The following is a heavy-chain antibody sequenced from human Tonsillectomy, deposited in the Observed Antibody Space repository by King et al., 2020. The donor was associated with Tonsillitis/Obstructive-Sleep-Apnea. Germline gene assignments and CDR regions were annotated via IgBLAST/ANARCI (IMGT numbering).Heavy chain of an antibody. J-gene: IGHJ4*02. Sequence: VQLVQSGAEVKKPGALVKVSCKASGYTFTGFFLHWVRQAPGHGLEWMGWINPNSGGTEYAQKFRGSVTMTRDTSINTAYMELNRLRSDDTAIYYCATTLDTGSFYRDYFDSWGQGTLLTVSS. D-gene: IGHD1-26*01. CDR2: INPNSGGT. V-gene: IGHV1-2*04. CDR3: ATTLDTGSFYRDYFDS. CDR1: GYTFTGFF.